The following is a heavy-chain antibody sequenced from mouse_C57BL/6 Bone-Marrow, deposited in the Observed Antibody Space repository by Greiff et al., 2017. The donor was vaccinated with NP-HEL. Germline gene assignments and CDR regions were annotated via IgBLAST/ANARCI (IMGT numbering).Heavy chain of an antibody. V-gene: IGHV5-17*01. CDR3: ARPTTVVHWYFDV. CDR1: GFTFSDYG. CDR2: ISSGSSTI. D-gene: IGHD1-1*01. J-gene: IGHJ1*03. Sequence: EVKLMESGGGLVKPGGSLKLSCAASGFTFSDYGMHWVRQAPEKGLEWVAYISSGSSTIYYADTVKGRFTISRDNAKNTLFLQMTSLRSEDTAMYYCARPTTVVHWYFDVWGTGTTVTVSS.